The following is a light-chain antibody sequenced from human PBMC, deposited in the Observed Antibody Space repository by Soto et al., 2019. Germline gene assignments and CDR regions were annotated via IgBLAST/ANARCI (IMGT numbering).Light chain of an antibody. CDR1: STDVGAYNY. J-gene: IGLJ1*01. Sequence: QSALAQPASVSGSPGQSITISCTGTSTDVGAYNYVAWYQQHPGKAPKLIIYEVTNRPSGASYRFSASKSGNTASLTISGLHSEDEADYYCISYTGKSASYVFGTGTKVTVL. CDR3: ISYTGKSASYV. CDR2: EVT. V-gene: IGLV2-14*01.